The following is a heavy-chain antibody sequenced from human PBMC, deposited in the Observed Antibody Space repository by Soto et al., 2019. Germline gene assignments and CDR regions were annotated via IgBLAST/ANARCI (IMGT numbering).Heavy chain of an antibody. CDR2: ISGGGRDI. CDR1: GFTFSSYS. Sequence: LRLSCAASGFTFSSYSLNWVRQAPGKGLEWVSSISGGGRDIKYGDSVKGRFIISRDNAMDSLHLQMYSLRTDDTAIYFCATSLAVQLGYYGMDVWGPGTTVTVSS. CDR3: ATSLAVQLGYYGMDV. J-gene: IGHJ6*02. D-gene: IGHD6-6*01. V-gene: IGHV3-21*01.